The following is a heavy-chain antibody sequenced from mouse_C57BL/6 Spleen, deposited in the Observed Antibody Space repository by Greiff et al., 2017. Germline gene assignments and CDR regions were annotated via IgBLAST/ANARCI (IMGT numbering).Heavy chain of an antibody. CDR2: INYDGSST. CDR1: GFTFSDYY. Sequence: EVQRVESEGGLVQPGSSMKLSCTASGFTFSDYYMAWVRQVPEKGLEWVANINYDGSSTYYLDSLKSRFIISRDNAKNILYLQMSSLKSEDTATYYCARDRSLQSWYLDVWGTGTTVTVSS. D-gene: IGHD2-1*01. CDR3: ARDRSLQSWYLDV. J-gene: IGHJ1*03. V-gene: IGHV5-16*01.